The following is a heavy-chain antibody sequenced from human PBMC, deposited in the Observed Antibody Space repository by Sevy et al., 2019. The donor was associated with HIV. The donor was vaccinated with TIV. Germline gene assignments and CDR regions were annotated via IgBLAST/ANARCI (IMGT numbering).Heavy chain of an antibody. CDR2: IQQDGTEA. CDR1: GFTFSTYW. D-gene: IGHD3-16*01. V-gene: IGHV3-7*01. J-gene: IGHJ4*02. CDR3: ARGLADWGSFHYSL. Sequence: GGSLRLSCSASGFTFSTYWMTWVRQAPGKGLEWVAYIQQDGTEAYYVDAVRGRFTVSRDNSHKSFFLQMTSLRDEDTAVYYCARGLADWGSFHYSLWGQGTPVTVSS.